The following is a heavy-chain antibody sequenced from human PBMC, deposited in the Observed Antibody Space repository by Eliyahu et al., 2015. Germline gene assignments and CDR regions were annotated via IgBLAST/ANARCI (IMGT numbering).Heavy chain of an antibody. Sequence: QLQLQESGPGLVKPSETLSLTCTVSGGSVSSSPNYWGWIRQPPGKGLEWIGSIYYSENTHYNPSLKSRVTIFVATSKSQFFLKLSSVAAADTAVYYCARGDGSGTLFDYWGQGTLVTVSS. CDR2: IYYSENT. V-gene: IGHV4-39*01. CDR1: GGSVSSSPNY. J-gene: IGHJ4*02. D-gene: IGHD3-10*01. CDR3: ARGDGSGTLFDY.